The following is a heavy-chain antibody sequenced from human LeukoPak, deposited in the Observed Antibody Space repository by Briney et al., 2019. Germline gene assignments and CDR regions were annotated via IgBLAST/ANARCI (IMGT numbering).Heavy chain of an antibody. D-gene: IGHD2-2*01. CDR3: ASRGIVVVPAAMISGYMDV. CDR2: INHSGST. J-gene: IGHJ6*03. CDR1: GGSFSGYY. V-gene: IGHV4-34*01. Sequence: SETLSLTCAVYGGSFSGYYWSWIRQPPGKGLEWIGEINHSGSTNYNPSLKSRVTISVDTSKNQFSLKLSSVTAADTAVYYCASRGIVVVPAAMISGYMDVWGKGTTVTVSS.